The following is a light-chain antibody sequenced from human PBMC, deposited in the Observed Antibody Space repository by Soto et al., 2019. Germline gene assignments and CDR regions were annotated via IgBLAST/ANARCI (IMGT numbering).Light chain of an antibody. J-gene: IGKJ1*01. CDR3: QQYNNWPPWT. CDR1: QDIRNN. Sequence: EVVMTQSPASLSVSPGERATLSCRASQDIRNNLAWYQQKPGQSPRLLISGASTREAGIPGRFSGSGSGTEFTLIISSLQSDDFAIYYCQQYNNWPPWTFGQGTKVDIK. CDR2: GAS. V-gene: IGKV3-15*01.